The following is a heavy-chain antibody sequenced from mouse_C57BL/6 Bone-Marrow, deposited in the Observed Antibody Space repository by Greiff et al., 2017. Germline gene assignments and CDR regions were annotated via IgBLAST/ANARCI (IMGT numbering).Heavy chain of an antibody. D-gene: IGHD1-1*01. J-gene: IGHJ4*01. CDR2: ISSGGDYI. CDR3: VTTVVDYDMEY. V-gene: IGHV5-9-1*02. CDR1: GFTFSSYA. Sequence: EVKVVESGEGLVKPGGSLKLSCAASGFTFSSYAMSWVRQTPEKRLEWVAYISSGGDYIYYEDTLKGRFTISRDNARDTLYLQMSSLKSEDTALFYSVTTVVDYDMEYWGQGNSVIVSS.